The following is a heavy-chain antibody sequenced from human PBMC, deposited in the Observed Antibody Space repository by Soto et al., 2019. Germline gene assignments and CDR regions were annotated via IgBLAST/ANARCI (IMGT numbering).Heavy chain of an antibody. V-gene: IGHV1-2*04. D-gene: IGHD6-13*01. CDR2: INPNSGGT. CDR3: ARDRIAAAGGGMDV. J-gene: IGHJ6*02. CDR1: GYTFTGYY. Sequence: QVQLVQSGAEVKKPGASVKVSCKASGYTFTGYYMHWVRQAPGQGLEWMGWINPNSGGTNYAQKFQGWVTRTRDTSISTAYMELSRLRSDDTAVYYCARDRIAAAGGGMDVWGQGTTVTVSS.